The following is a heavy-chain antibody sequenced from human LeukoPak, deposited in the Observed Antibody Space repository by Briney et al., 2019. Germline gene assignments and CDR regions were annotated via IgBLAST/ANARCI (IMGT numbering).Heavy chain of an antibody. CDR3: ARAEGVAHAFDI. Sequence: SETLSLTCTVSGGSISSSSYYWGWIRQPPGKGLEWIGSIYYSGSTYYNPSLKSRVTISVDTSKNQFSLNLSSVTAADTAVYYCARAEGVAHAFDIWGQGTMVTVSS. V-gene: IGHV4-39*01. J-gene: IGHJ3*02. CDR1: GGSISSSSYY. CDR2: IYYSGST. D-gene: IGHD5-12*01.